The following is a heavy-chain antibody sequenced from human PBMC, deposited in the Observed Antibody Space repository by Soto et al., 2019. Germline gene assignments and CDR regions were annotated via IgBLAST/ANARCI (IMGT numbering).Heavy chain of an antibody. D-gene: IGHD3-3*01. Sequence: ASVKVSYKASGYPFTTYGIHLVRQAPGQRLEWMGRINAGNGNTKYSQKFQGRVTITRDTSATTAYMELSSLRSEDTAVYYCARSTIRYNWFDPWGQGTMVTVSS. J-gene: IGHJ5*02. CDR1: GYPFTTYG. CDR3: ARSTIRYNWFDP. V-gene: IGHV1-3*01. CDR2: INAGNGNT.